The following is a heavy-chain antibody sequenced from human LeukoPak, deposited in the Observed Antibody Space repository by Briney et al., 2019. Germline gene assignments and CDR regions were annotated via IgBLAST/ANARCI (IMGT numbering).Heavy chain of an antibody. CDR1: GFTFSSYG. CDR2: IRYNGSNK. J-gene: IGHJ1*01. Sequence: GGSLRLSCAASGFTFSSYGMHCVRQAPGKGLEWVAFIRYNGSNKYYADSVKGRFTIYRDNSKNTLYMQMNSLRAEDTAVYYCAKAGKRYCSSTSCYGGHFQHWGQGTLVTVSS. CDR3: AKAGKRYCSSTSCYGGHFQH. D-gene: IGHD2-2*01. V-gene: IGHV3-30*02.